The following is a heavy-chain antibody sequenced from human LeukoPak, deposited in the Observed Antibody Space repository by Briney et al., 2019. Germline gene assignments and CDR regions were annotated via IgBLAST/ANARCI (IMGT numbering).Heavy chain of an antibody. D-gene: IGHD2-15*01. CDR3: AKGHRLCSSGNCNSQVDS. CDR1: GFTFSTYA. J-gene: IGHJ5*01. CDR2: ISGSGTAT. V-gene: IGHV3-23*01. Sequence: GGSLRLSCAASGFTFSTYAMSWVRQAPGKGLVWISTISGSGTATHYADSVKGRFTISRDNSKNTLFLQMNSLRADDTAAYYCAKGHRLCSSGNCNSQVDSWGHGTLVIVPS.